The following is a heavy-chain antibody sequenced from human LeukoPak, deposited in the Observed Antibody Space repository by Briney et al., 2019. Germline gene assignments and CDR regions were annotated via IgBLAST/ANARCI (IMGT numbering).Heavy chain of an antibody. J-gene: IGHJ5*02. Sequence: GGSLRLSCAAPGFTFAGSAMGSVRQAAGKGLEWVSSISGSGGDTYYADCVKGRFTISKDSSKNTLHLQMNSLRPEDTAVYYCAKDRGFSGSYYGFDRWGQGTPVTVSS. V-gene: IGHV3-23*01. D-gene: IGHD1-26*01. CDR2: ISGSGGDT. CDR3: AKDRGFSGSYYGFDR. CDR1: GFTFAGSA.